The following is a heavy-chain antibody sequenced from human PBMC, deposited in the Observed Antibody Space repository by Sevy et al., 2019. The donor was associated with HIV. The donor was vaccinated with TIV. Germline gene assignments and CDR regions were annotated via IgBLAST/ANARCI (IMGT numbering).Heavy chain of an antibody. Sequence: GESLKISCKGSGYSFTSYWIGWVRQMPGKGLEWMGIIYPGDSDTRYSPSFQGQVTISADKSISTAYLQWSSLKASDTAIYYCARVYHFWSGGGYYFDYWGQGTLVTVSS. D-gene: IGHD3-3*01. CDR1: GYSFTSYW. CDR3: ARVYHFWSGGGYYFDY. CDR2: IYPGDSDT. V-gene: IGHV5-51*01. J-gene: IGHJ4*02.